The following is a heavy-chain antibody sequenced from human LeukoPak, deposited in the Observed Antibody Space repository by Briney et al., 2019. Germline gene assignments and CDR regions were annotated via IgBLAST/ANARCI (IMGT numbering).Heavy chain of an antibody. CDR2: IYPGDSDT. D-gene: IGHD3-10*01. V-gene: IGHV5-51*01. CDR1: GYSFTSYW. Sequence: GESLKISCKGSGYSFTSYWIGWVRQMPGKGLEWMGIIYPGDSDTRYSPSFQGQVTISADKSISTAYLQWSSLKASDTTMYYCASSNYITMVRGVIDYYGMDVWGQGTTVTVSS. CDR3: ASSNYITMVRGVIDYYGMDV. J-gene: IGHJ6*02.